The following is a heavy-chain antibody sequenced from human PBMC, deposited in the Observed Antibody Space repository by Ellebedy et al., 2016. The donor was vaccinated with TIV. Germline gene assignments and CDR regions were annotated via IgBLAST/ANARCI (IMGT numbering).Heavy chain of an antibody. CDR2: MNPNSGNT. J-gene: IGHJ6*03. D-gene: IGHD6-6*01. Sequence: ASVKVSXXASGFTFTSYDINWVRQATGQGLEWMGWMNPNSGNTGYAQKFQGRVTMTRNTSISTAYMELSSLRSEDTAVYYCARGSSSTPFYYYYYMDVWGKGTTVTVSS. CDR3: ARGSSSTPFYYYYYMDV. CDR1: GFTFTSYD. V-gene: IGHV1-8*01.